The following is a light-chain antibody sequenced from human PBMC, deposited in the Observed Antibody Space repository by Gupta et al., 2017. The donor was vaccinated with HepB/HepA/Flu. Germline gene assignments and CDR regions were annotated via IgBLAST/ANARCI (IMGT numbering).Light chain of an antibody. CDR3: QRLNSYRIT. Sequence: DIQLTQSPSFLSASVGDRVTITCRASQGISSYLAWYQQKPGKAPKLLIYAASTLQSGVPSRFTGSGSGTEFTLTISILHPEDFATYYCQRLNSYRITFGHGTKVDIK. V-gene: IGKV1-9*01. J-gene: IGKJ3*01. CDR2: AAS. CDR1: QGISSY.